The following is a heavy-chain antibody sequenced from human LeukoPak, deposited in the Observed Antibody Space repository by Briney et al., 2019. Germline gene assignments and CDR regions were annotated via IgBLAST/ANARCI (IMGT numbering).Heavy chain of an antibody. J-gene: IGHJ3*02. CDR1: GYTFTGYY. CDR2: INPNSGGT. D-gene: IGHD3-3*01. Sequence: ASVKVSCKASGYTFTGYYMHWVRQAPGQGLEWMGRINPNSGGTNYAQKFQGRVTMTRDTSISTAYMGLSRLRSGDTAVYYCTSFGMETHDAFDIWGQGTMVTVSS. CDR3: TSFGMETHDAFDI. V-gene: IGHV1-2*06.